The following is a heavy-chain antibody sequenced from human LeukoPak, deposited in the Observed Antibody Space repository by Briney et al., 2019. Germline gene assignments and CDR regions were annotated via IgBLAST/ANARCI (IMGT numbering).Heavy chain of an antibody. CDR2: IWYDGSNK. CDR3: ARGQLATYYFDY. Sequence: PGGFLRLSCAASGFTFSSYGMHWVRQAPGKGLEWVAVIWYDGSNKYYADSVKGRFTISRDNSKNTLYLQMNSLRAEDTAVYYCARGQLATYYFDYWGQGTLVTVSS. D-gene: IGHD6-6*01. CDR1: GFTFSSYG. V-gene: IGHV3-33*01. J-gene: IGHJ4*02.